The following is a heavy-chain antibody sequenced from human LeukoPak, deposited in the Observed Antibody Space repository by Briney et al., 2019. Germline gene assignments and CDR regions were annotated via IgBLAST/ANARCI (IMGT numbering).Heavy chain of an antibody. Sequence: SETLSLTCTVSGYSISSGYYWGWIRQPPGKGLEWIGSIYHSGSTYYNPPLKSRVTISVDTSKNQFSLKLSSVTAADTAVYYCARDRRLNSGSYYLWFDPWGQGILVTVSS. J-gene: IGHJ5*02. CDR2: IYHSGST. CDR1: GYSISSGYY. V-gene: IGHV4-38-2*02. D-gene: IGHD1-26*01. CDR3: ARDRRLNSGSYYLWFDP.